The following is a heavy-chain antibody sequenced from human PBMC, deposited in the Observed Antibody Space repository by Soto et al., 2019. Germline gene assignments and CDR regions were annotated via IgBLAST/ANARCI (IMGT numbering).Heavy chain of an antibody. CDR3: AREPLSSIAARRDFDY. V-gene: IGHV1-69*13. CDR1: GGTFSSYA. Sequence: SVKVSCKASGGTFSSYAISWVRQAPGQGLEWMGGIIPIFGTANYAQKFQGRVTITADESTSTAYMELSSLRSEDTAVYYCAREPLSSIAARRDFDYWGQGALVTVSS. J-gene: IGHJ4*02. D-gene: IGHD6-6*01. CDR2: IIPIFGTA.